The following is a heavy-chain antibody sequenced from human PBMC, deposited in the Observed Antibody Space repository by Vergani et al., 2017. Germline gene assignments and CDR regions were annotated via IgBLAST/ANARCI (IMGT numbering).Heavy chain of an antibody. V-gene: IGHV3-33*01. CDR3: ARWGNEKRLDS. J-gene: IGHJ5*01. CDR2: IWYDGSNK. D-gene: IGHD1-1*01. Sequence: QVQLVESEGGVVQLGRSLTLSCVSSGFTSSSHGMHWVRQAPGKGLEWVAVIWYDGSNKYYGDSVKGRFTISRDNSKNTLYLQMNSLRVEDTAVYYCARWGNEKRLDSWGQETLVTVSS. CDR1: GFTSSSHG.